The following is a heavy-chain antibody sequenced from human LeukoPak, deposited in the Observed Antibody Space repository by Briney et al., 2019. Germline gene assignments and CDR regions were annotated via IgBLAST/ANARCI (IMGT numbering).Heavy chain of an antibody. D-gene: IGHD3-3*01. CDR3: AKGRFSPARWFDP. J-gene: IGHJ5*02. V-gene: IGHV3-23*01. CDR2: ISGSGVST. CDR1: GFTVSSNY. Sequence: GGSLRLSCAASGFTVSSNYMSWVRQAPGKGLEWVSAISGSGVSTYYADSVKGRFTVSRDNSKNTLYLQMNSLRAEDTAVYYCAKGRFSPARWFDPWGQGTLVTVSS.